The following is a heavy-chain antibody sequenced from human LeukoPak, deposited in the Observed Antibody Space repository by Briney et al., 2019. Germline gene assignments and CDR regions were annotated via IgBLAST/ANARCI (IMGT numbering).Heavy chain of an antibody. CDR1: GYTFTGYY. CDR2: INPNSGGT. J-gene: IGHJ4*02. Sequence: GASVKVSCKASGYTFTGYYMHWVRQAPGQGLEWMGWINPNSGGTNYAQKFQGRVTMTRDTSISTAYMELSRLRSDDTAVYYCARDTYCGGDCSYFDHWGQGTLVTVSS. V-gene: IGHV1-2*02. CDR3: ARDTYCGGDCSYFDH. D-gene: IGHD2-21*02.